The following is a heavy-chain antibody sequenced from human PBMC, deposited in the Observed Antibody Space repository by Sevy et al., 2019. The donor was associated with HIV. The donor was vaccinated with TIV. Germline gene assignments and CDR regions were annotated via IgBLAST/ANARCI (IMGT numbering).Heavy chain of an antibody. V-gene: IGHV3-23*01. D-gene: IGHD3-22*01. CDR3: AKEGVGYYYDSSGQFDY. Sequence: GGSLRLSCAASGFTFSTYAMSWVRQPPGKGLEWVSAISGSGGITYYADSVKGRFTISRDNSKNTLYLQMNSLRAEDTAVYYGAKEGVGYYYDSSGQFDYWGQGTLVTVSS. J-gene: IGHJ4*02. CDR1: GFTFSTYA. CDR2: ISGSGGIT.